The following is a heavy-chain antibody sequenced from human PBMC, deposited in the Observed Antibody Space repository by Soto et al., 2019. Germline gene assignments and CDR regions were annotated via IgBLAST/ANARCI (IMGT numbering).Heavy chain of an antibody. D-gene: IGHD3-10*01. CDR2: INPNSGGT. Sequence: ASVKVSCKASGYTFTGYYMHWVRRAPGQGLEWMGWINPNSGGTNYAQKFQGWVTMTRDTSISTAYMELSRLRSDDTAVYYCAKQSGSGSYYNVGSGGHLDYWGQGTLVTVSS. CDR3: AKQSGSGSYYNVGSGGHLDY. V-gene: IGHV1-2*04. J-gene: IGHJ4*02. CDR1: GYTFTGYY.